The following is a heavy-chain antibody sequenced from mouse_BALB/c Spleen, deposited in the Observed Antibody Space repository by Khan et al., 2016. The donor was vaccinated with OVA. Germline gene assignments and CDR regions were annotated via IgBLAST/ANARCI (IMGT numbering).Heavy chain of an antibody. CDR3: ASGGYWYVDV. CDR2: INTYTGEP. Sequence: QIQLVQSGPELKKPGETVKISCKASGYTFTNYGMNWVKQAPGKGLKWMGWINTYTGEPTYADDFKGRFAFSLETSASTAYLQINNLKNVDTATYFCASGGYWYVDVWGAGTTVTVSA. CDR1: GYTFTNYG. V-gene: IGHV9-3-1*01. D-gene: IGHD1-1*02. J-gene: IGHJ1*01.